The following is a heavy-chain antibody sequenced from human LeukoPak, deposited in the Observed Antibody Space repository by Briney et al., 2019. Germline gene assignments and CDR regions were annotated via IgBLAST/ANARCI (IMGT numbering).Heavy chain of an antibody. D-gene: IGHD6-19*01. CDR1: GYTFTSYG. CDR2: ISAYNGNT. Sequence: ASVKVSCKASGYTFTSYGISWVRQAPGQGLEWMGWISAYNGNTNYAQKLQGRVTMTTDTSTSTAYMELSSLRSEDTAVYYCARGGSGWYTYNWFDPWGQGTLDTVSS. CDR3: ARGGSGWYTYNWFDP. V-gene: IGHV1-18*01. J-gene: IGHJ5*02.